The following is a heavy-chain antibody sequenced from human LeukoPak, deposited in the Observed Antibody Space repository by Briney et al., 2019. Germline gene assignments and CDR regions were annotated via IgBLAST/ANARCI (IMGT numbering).Heavy chain of an antibody. J-gene: IGHJ4*02. D-gene: IGHD7-27*01. CDR2: IYSSGST. CDR3: ARGFRGDNFDY. Sequence: SETLSLTCTVSGASISGSGYYWGWIRQPPGKGLEWIGSIYSSGSTYYNASLQSRVTISIETSKNQISLRLNSVTAADTAMYYCARGFRGDNFDYWGQGTLVTVSS. CDR1: GASISGSGYY. V-gene: IGHV4-39*02.